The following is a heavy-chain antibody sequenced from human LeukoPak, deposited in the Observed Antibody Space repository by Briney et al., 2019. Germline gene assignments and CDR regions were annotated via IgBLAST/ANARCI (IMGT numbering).Heavy chain of an antibody. V-gene: IGHV3-33*01. J-gene: IGHJ4*02. Sequence: GGSLRLSCAASGFTFSSYGMHWVRQAPGKGLEWVAVIWYDGSNKYYADSVKGRFTISRDNSKNTLYLQMNSLRAEDTAVYYRARGGRWLQWGDFDYWGQGTLVTVSS. D-gene: IGHD3-16*01. CDR3: ARGGRWLQWGDFDY. CDR1: GFTFSSYG. CDR2: IWYDGSNK.